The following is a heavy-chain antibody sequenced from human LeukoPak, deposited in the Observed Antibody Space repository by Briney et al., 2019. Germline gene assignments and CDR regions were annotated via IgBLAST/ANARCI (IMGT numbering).Heavy chain of an antibody. CDR3: ARLASVGTFDY. Sequence: PGESLKISCEGSGYSFSSFWIGWVRQMPGKGLEWMGVIYPPDSDTRYRPSFQGQVTISADKSISTAYLQWSSLKASDTGIYYCARLASVGTFDYWGQGTLVTVSS. D-gene: IGHD1-1*01. V-gene: IGHV5-51*01. CDR2: IYPPDSDT. CDR1: GYSFSSFW. J-gene: IGHJ4*02.